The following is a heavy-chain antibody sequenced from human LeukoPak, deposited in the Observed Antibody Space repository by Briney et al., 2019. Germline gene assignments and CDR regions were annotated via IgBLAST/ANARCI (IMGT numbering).Heavy chain of an antibody. V-gene: IGHV4-30-4*01. J-gene: IGHJ4*02. D-gene: IGHD2-15*01. Sequence: SEILSLTCTVSGGSISSGDYYWSWIRQPPGKGLEWIGYIYYSGSTYYNPSLKSRVTISVDTSKNQFSLKLSSVTAADTAVYYCAREENIGSLSYWGQGTLVTVSS. CDR2: IYYSGST. CDR3: AREENIGSLSY. CDR1: GGSISSGDYY.